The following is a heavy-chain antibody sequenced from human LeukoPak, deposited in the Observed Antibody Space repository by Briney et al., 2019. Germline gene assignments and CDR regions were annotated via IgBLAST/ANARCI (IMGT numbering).Heavy chain of an antibody. D-gene: IGHD3-10*01. CDR2: IYPGDSDT. V-gene: IGHV5-51*01. CDR1: GYSFTSYW. J-gene: IGHJ5*02. Sequence: HGESLKISCKGSGYSFTSYWIGWVRQMPGKGLEWMGIIYPGDSDTRYSPSFQGQVTISADKSISTAYLQWSSLKASDTTMYYCARRATMAQAPFDPWGQGTLVTVSS. CDR3: ARRATMAQAPFDP.